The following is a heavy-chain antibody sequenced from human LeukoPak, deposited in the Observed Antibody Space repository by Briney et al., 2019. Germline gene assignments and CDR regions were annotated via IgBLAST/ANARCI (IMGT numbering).Heavy chain of an antibody. D-gene: IGHD3-3*01. CDR1: GYTFTSYY. CDR2: INPSGGNT. J-gene: IGHJ6*03. V-gene: IGHV1-46*01. CDR3: AKIGRRYDFWTGYYEEEVDYMDV. Sequence: EASVKVSCKASGYTFTSYYMHWVRQAPGQGLEWMGIINPSGGNTSYAQKFQGRVTMTRDKSANTVYMELSSLRSEDTAVYYCAKIGRRYDFWTGYYEEEVDYMDVWGKGTTVTVSS.